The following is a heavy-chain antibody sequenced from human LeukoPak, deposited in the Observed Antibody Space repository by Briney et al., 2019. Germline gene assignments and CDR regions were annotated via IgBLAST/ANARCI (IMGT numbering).Heavy chain of an antibody. V-gene: IGHV4-61*02. J-gene: IGHJ6*02. D-gene: IGHD3-10*01. Sequence: SEILSLTCTVSGGSISSGSYYWSWIRQPAGKGLEWIGRIYTSGSTNYNPSLKSRVTISVDTSKNQFSLKLSSVTAADTAVYYCAREIQTGEDYGMDVWGQGTTVTVSS. CDR1: GGSISSGSYY. CDR3: AREIQTGEDYGMDV. CDR2: IYTSGST.